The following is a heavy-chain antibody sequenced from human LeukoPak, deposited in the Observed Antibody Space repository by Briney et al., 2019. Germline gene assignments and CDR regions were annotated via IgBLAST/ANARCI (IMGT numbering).Heavy chain of an antibody. CDR3: VRDNYGVDY. V-gene: IGHV3-74*01. CDR2: INGDGSST. D-gene: IGHD4-17*01. J-gene: IGHJ4*02. CDR1: GFTFSTYW. Sequence: GGSLRLSCAAPGFTFSTYWMQSVRQALGKGLVWVSHINGDGSSTTYADSVKGRFTISRDNAKNTLYLQMNSLRAEDTAVYYCVRDNYGVDYWGQGTLVTVSS.